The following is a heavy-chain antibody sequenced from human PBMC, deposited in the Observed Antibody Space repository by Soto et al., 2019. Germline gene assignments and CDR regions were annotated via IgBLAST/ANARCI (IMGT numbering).Heavy chain of an antibody. CDR2: IFYSGRT. Sequence: QVQLQESGPGLVKPSQTLYLTCTVSGGSISSGNYYWSWIRQHPGKGLGWLGYIFYSGRTYYNPSLKSRVTLSVDTSKNQSSLKLSSVNAADKAVYYCARVFSDSSSFFDPWGQGTLVTVSS. D-gene: IGHD6-13*01. V-gene: IGHV4-31*03. CDR1: GGSISSGNYY. J-gene: IGHJ5*02. CDR3: ARVFSDSSSFFDP.